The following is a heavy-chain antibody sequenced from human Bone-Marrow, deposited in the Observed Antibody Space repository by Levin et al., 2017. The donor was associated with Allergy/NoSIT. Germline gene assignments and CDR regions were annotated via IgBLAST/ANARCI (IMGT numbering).Heavy chain of an antibody. CDR3: AKSLWFGEGSVHGMDV. CDR2: ISYDGSNK. V-gene: IGHV3-30*18. Sequence: GESLKISCAASGFTFSSYGMHWVRQAPGKGLEWVAVISYDGSNKYYADSVKGRFTISRDNSKNTLYLQMNSLRAEDTAVYYCAKSLWFGEGSVHGMDVWGQGTTVTVSS. J-gene: IGHJ6*02. CDR1: GFTFSSYG. D-gene: IGHD3-10*01.